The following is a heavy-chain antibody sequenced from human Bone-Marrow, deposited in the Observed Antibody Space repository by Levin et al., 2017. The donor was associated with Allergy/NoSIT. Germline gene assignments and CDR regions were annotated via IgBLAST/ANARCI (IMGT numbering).Heavy chain of an antibody. D-gene: IGHD2/OR15-2a*01. J-gene: IGHJ3*01. CDR1: GGTFNTST. CDR3: ARGSFDPSINTPGAFDV. CDR2: FIPLFAVR. V-gene: IGHV1-69*13. Sequence: SVKVSCKASGGTFNTSTITWVRQAPGQGLEWMGGFIPLFAVRKYAPKLQGRVAITADESTRIAYMTLSRLRCEDTAMYYCARGSFDPSINTPGAFDVWGQGTMVSVSS.